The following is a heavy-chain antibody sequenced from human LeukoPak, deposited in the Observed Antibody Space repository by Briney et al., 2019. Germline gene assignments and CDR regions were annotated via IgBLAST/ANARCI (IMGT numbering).Heavy chain of an antibody. D-gene: IGHD6-13*01. J-gene: IGHJ4*02. V-gene: IGHV1-2*02. CDR1: GYTFTSYY. CDR2: INPNSGGT. CDR3: ARASSAYSSSWSD. Sequence: ASVKVSCKASGYTFTSYYMHWVRQAPGQGLEWMGWINPNSGGTNYAQKFQGRVTMTRDTSISTAYMELSRLRSDDTAVYYCARASSAYSSSWSDWGQGTLVTVSS.